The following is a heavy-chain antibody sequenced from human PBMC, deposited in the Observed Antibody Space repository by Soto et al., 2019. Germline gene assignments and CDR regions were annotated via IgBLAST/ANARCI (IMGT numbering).Heavy chain of an antibody. Sequence: GGSLRLSCAASGFTFDDYAMHWVRQAPGKGLEWVSGISWNSGSIGYADSVKGRFTISRDNAKNSLYLQMNSLRAEDTALYYCAKDLRGDYDFWSGYPPYYYYGMDVWGQGTTVTVSS. CDR2: ISWNSGSI. D-gene: IGHD3-3*01. CDR3: AKDLRGDYDFWSGYPPYYYYGMDV. V-gene: IGHV3-9*01. CDR1: GFTFDDYA. J-gene: IGHJ6*02.